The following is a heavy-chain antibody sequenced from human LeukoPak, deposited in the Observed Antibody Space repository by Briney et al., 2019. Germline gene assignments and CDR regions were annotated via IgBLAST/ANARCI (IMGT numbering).Heavy chain of an antibody. CDR3: ARGRPGWLAFLVWFDP. D-gene: IGHD2/OR15-2a*01. Sequence: PSETLSLTCTVSGGSISSGSYYWSWIRQPAGKGLEWIGRIYTSGSTNYNPSLKSRVTISVDTSKNQFSLKLSSVTAADTAVYYCARGRPGWLAFLVWFDPWGQGTLVTVSS. J-gene: IGHJ5*02. V-gene: IGHV4-61*02. CDR2: IYTSGST. CDR1: GGSISSGSYY.